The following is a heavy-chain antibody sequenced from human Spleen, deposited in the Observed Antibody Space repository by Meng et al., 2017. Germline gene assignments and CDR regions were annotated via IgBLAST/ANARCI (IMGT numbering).Heavy chain of an antibody. V-gene: IGHV4-34*11. Sequence: QVQLQQWGAGLLKPSETLSLTCAVYGGSFSGYYWSWIRQPPGKGLEWIGHIYYSGSTNYNPSLKSRVTISVDTSKNQFSLKLSSVTAADTAVYFCARSSTSPASYFFDYWGQGTLVTVSS. CDR1: GGSFSGYY. J-gene: IGHJ4*02. D-gene: IGHD6-6*01. CDR3: ARSSTSPASYFFDY. CDR2: IYYSGST.